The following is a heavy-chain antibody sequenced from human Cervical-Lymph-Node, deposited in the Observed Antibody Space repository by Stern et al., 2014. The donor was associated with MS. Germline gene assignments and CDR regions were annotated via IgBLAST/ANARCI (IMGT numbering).Heavy chain of an antibody. CDR1: GGTFSSCA. CDR3: ARDRDSSGWFYYYYGMDV. CDR2: TLPVFGTA. Sequence: VQLVESGAGVKKPGASVKVSCEASGGTFSSCAISWVRPAPGQGLEWVGGTLPVFGTANYAQKFQGRVTITADESTSTAYMELSSLRSEDTAVYYCARDRDSSGWFYYYYGMDVWGQGTTVTVSS. V-gene: IGHV1-69*01. D-gene: IGHD6-19*01. J-gene: IGHJ6*02.